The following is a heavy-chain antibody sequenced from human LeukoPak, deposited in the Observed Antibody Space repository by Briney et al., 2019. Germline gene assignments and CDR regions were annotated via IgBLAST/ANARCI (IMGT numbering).Heavy chain of an antibody. V-gene: IGHV1-2*06. J-gene: IGHJ4*02. Sequence: GASVKVSCKASGYTFTGYYMYWVRQAPGQGLEWMGRINPNSGGTNYAQKFQGRVTMTRDTSISTAYMELSRLRSEDTAVYYCARAQWELRPTYYFDYWGQGTLVTVSS. CDR1: GYTFTGYY. CDR3: ARAQWELRPTYYFDY. CDR2: INPNSGGT. D-gene: IGHD1-26*01.